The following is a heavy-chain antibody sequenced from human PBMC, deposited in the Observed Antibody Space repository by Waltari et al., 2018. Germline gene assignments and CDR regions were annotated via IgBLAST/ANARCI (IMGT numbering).Heavy chain of an antibody. CDR1: GFTFTTFA. V-gene: IGHV3-30*03. CDR3: ARIGYSLSYDFMGASDY. J-gene: IGHJ4*02. D-gene: IGHD3-3*01. CDR2: ISYDGSNK. Sequence: QVLLVESGGGVVQPGKSLRLSCAASGFTFTTFAMHWVRQAPGTGLEWVALISYDGSNKNLLDSVKGRFTISRDNSKNTLYLQMNSLRPEDTAIYYCARIGYSLSYDFMGASDYWGQGTLVTVSS.